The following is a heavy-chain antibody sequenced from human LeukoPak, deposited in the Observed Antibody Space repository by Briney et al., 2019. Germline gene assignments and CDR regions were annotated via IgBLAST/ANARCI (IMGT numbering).Heavy chain of an antibody. CDR3: AREKEATGFFDY. CDR2: ITTTAGGT. V-gene: IGHV3-23*01. J-gene: IGHJ4*02. D-gene: IGHD1-1*01. CDR1: GFNFNKYA. Sequence: PGGSLRLSCAASGFNFNKYAMSWVRQTPGKGLEWVSTITTTAGGTYYADSVKGRFTISRDNSKNTLYLQMNSLRAEDTAPYYCAREKEATGFFDYWGQGTLVTVSS.